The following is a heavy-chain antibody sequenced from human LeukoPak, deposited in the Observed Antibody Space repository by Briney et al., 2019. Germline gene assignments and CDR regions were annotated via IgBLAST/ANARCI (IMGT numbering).Heavy chain of an antibody. CDR1: GYTFSNYY. D-gene: IGHD3-10*01. Sequence: ASVKVSCKASGYTFSNYYMHWVRQAPGQGLEWMGISNPSGGSTNNALKFQGRVSMTRDTSTSTVYMELSSLRSEDTAVYYCARDLGGSGSFWGQGTLVTVSS. CDR3: ARDLGGSGSF. CDR2: SNPSGGST. J-gene: IGHJ4*02. V-gene: IGHV1-46*01.